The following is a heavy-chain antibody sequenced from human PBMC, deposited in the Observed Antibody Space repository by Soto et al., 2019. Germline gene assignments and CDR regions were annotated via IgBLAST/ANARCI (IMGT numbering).Heavy chain of an antibody. Sequence: QVKLQESGPGLVKPSETLSLTCVVSGGSFGNYLWSWIRQPPEKGLEWIGYINPRGSTNYNPSLKSRVTISVDTSKNQFSLRMSSVTAADTAVYYCARDGCVVGVSTWFDPWGQGTLVIVSS. J-gene: IGHJ5*02. V-gene: IGHV4-59*01. CDR1: GGSFGNYL. CDR3: ARDGCVVGVSTWFDP. D-gene: IGHD2-21*01. CDR2: INPRGST.